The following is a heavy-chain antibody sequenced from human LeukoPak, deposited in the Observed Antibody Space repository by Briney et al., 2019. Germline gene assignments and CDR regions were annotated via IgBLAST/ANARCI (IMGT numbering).Heavy chain of an antibody. V-gene: IGHV3-21*01. CDR2: ISGNSDYN. D-gene: IGHD6-13*01. CDR3: AREQIDTSSWPFGIDY. CDR1: GFTFSAHS. J-gene: IGHJ4*02. Sequence: GGSLRLSCAASGFTFSAHSMNWVRQAPGKGLEWVASISGNSDYNYYADSLEGRFTISRDNAKNSLYLRMDRLRAEDTAVYYCAREQIDTSSWPFGIDYWGQGTLVTVSS.